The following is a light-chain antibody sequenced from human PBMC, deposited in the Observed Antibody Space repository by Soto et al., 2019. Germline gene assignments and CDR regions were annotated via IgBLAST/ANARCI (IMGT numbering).Light chain of an antibody. J-gene: IGLJ1*01. Sequence: SYELTQPPSVSVAPGQTARITCGGNNIGNTPVHWYQQKPGQAPVLVIYYDNDRPSGIPERFSGSNSGNTATLAISGVEAADEADYYCQVWDSGPDPDGLFGPGTKVTVL. V-gene: IGLV3-21*04. CDR3: QVWDSGPDPDGL. CDR1: NIGNTP. CDR2: YDN.